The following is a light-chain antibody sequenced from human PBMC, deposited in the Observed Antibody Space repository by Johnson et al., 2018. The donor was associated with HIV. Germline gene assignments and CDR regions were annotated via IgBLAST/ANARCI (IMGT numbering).Light chain of an antibody. Sequence: LTQPPSVSAAPGQKVTISCSGRSSNIGNNYVSWYQQVPGAAPKLLIEDKNKRPSGKPDGREGGKRGKGGREGRTGSQTGDEADYYCGTWDSSLRTGFFGTGTKVTVL. J-gene: IGLJ1*01. CDR1: SSNIGNNY. V-gene: IGLV1-51*01. CDR3: GTWDSSLRTGF. CDR2: DKN.